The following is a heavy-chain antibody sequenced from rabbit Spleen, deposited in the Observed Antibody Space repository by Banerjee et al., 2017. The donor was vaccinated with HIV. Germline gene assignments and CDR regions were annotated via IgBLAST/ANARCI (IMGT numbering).Heavy chain of an antibody. CDR1: GFPFSNKAV. CDR3: GGDGGEGDWDLWA. V-gene: IGHV1S45*01. D-gene: IGHD2-1*01. Sequence: QEQLEESGGGLVKPEGSLTLTCKASGFPFSNKAVMCWVRQAPGKGLEWIACINAVTGKAVYAGGGKGRFTFPKTSPTPVPLQMPGLTVADAATFFWGGDGGEGDWDLWARGP. J-gene: IGHJ2*01. CDR2: INAVTGKA.